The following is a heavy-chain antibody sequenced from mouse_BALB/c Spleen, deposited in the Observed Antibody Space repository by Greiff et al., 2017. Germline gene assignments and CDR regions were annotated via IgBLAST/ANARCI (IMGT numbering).Heavy chain of an antibody. V-gene: IGHV1-69*02. Sequence: QVQLQQPGAELVKPGASVKLSCKASGYTFTSYWMHWVKQRPGQGLEWIGEIDPSDSYTNYNQKFKGKATLTVDKSSSTAYMQLSSLTSEDSAVYYCARYYYGREYYFDYWGQGTTLTVSS. CDR3: ARYYYGREYYFDY. J-gene: IGHJ2*01. D-gene: IGHD1-1*01. CDR2: IDPSDSYT. CDR1: GYTFTSYW.